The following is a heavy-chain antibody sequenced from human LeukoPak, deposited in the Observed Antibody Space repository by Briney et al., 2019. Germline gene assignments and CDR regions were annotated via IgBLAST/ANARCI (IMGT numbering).Heavy chain of an antibody. CDR1: GFSLSDYE. CDR3: ARDSGYDG. J-gene: IGHJ4*02. CDR2: ISSSGTTI. V-gene: IGHV3-48*03. Sequence: GESLRLSCAAAGFSLSDYEMNWVRQAPGKGLEWVSYISSSGTTIYYADSGKGRFTISRDNAKNSLYLQMNSLRAEDTAVYYCARDSGYDGWGQGTLVTVSS. D-gene: IGHD5-12*01.